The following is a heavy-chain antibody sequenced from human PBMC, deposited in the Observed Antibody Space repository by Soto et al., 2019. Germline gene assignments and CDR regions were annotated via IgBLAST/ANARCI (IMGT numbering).Heavy chain of an antibody. CDR3: ARDLVYYGNYYYTMDV. CDR2: IYRTGNT. CDR1: GDSMTSGDYS. V-gene: IGHV4-30-2*05. Sequence: TLSLTCTVSGDSMTSGDYSWSWIRQPPGKGLEWLGYIYRTGNTHYSPSLKSRVSISQDTSENHFSLELNSVTAADTGLYYCARDLVYYGNYYYTMDVWGQGITVTVSS. D-gene: IGHD3-16*01. J-gene: IGHJ6*02.